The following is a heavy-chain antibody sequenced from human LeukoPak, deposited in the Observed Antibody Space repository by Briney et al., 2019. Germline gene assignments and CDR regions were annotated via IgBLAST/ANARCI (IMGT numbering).Heavy chain of an antibody. D-gene: IGHD2-21*02. Sequence: GASVTVSCKASGYTFTNYGISWVRQAPGQGLEWMGWISAYICNTKYAQKLQGRVTMTTDTSTSTAYMELRSLRSDDTAVYYCARAVVTADSDAFDIWGQGTMVTISS. CDR3: ARAVVTADSDAFDI. CDR1: GYTFTNYG. CDR2: ISAYICNT. V-gene: IGHV1-18*01. J-gene: IGHJ3*02.